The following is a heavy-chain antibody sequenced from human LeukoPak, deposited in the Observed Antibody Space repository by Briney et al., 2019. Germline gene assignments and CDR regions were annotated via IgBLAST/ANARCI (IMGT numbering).Heavy chain of an antibody. Sequence: PSETLSLTCTVSGGSISSGGYYWSWIRQHPGKGLEWIGYIYYSGSTYYNPSLKSRVTISVDTSKNQFSLKLSSVTAADTAVYYWARDRGAYDAFDIWGQGTMVTVSS. V-gene: IGHV4-31*03. CDR2: IYYSGST. CDR1: GGSISSGGYY. CDR3: ARDRGAYDAFDI. D-gene: IGHD1-26*01. J-gene: IGHJ3*02.